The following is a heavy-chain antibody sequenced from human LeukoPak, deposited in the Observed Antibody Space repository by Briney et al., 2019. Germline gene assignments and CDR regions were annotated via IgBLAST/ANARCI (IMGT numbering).Heavy chain of an antibody. CDR3: ARDLDYYDGSGYYHTYTDY. CDR2: IYTSGST. CDR1: GGSISSYY. V-gene: IGHV4-4*07. J-gene: IGHJ4*02. Sequence: PSETLSLTCTVAGGSISSYYWSWIRQPAGKGLEWIGRIYTSGSTNYNPSLKSRVTMSVDTSKNQFSLKLSSVTAANTAVYYCARDLDYYDGSGYYHTYTDYWGQGTLVTVSS. D-gene: IGHD3-22*01.